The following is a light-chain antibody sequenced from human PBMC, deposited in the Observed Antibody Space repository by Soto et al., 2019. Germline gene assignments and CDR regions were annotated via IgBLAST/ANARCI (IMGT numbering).Light chain of an antibody. CDR3: SSYASVNTIL. J-gene: IGLJ2*01. V-gene: IGLV2-23*01. Sequence: QLVLTQPASVSGSPGQSITFSCTGTSSDVGGYNRVSWYQQVPGRAPKLMIYEDTKRPSGISNRFSGSKSGNTASLTISGVQTGDEAVYYCSSYASVNTILFGGGTKLTVL. CDR1: SSDVGGYNR. CDR2: EDT.